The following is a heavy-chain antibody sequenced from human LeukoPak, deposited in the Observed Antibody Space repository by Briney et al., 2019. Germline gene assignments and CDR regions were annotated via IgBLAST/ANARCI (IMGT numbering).Heavy chain of an antibody. V-gene: IGHV3-30*01. J-gene: IGHJ4*02. Sequence: GGSLRLSCAASGFTFSSYAMHWVRQAPGKGLEWVAVISYDGSNKYYADSVKGRFTISRDNSKNTLYLQMNSLRAEDTAVYYCARDSYSSWYEWADYFDYWGQGTLVTVSS. D-gene: IGHD6-13*01. CDR3: ARDSYSSWYEWADYFDY. CDR2: ISYDGSNK. CDR1: GFTFSSYA.